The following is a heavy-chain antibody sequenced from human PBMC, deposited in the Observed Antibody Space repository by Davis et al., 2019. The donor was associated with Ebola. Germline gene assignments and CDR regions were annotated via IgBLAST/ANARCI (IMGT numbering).Heavy chain of an antibody. V-gene: IGHV4-59*01. CDR3: ARGGIAAAAQRGVYYYYYYGMDV. Sequence: SETLSLTCTVSGGSISSYYWSWIRQPPEKGLEWVGYIYYSGSTNCNPSLKSRVTISVDTSKNQFSLKLSSVTAADTAVYYCARGGIAAAAQRGVYYYYYYGMDVWGQGTTVTVSS. CDR1: GGSISSYY. CDR2: IYYSGST. D-gene: IGHD6-13*01. J-gene: IGHJ6*02.